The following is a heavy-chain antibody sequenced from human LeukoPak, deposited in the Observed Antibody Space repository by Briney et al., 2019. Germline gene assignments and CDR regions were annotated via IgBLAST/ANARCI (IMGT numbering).Heavy chain of an antibody. CDR3: AKEEAYCSGGRCSYFDY. CDR2: ISWNSGSI. J-gene: IGHJ4*02. D-gene: IGHD2-15*01. Sequence: GGSLRLSCAASGFTFDDYAMHWVRQAPGKGLEWVSGISWNSGSIGYEDSVKGRFTISRDNAKNSLYLQMNSLRAEDTALYYCAKEEAYCSGGRCSYFDYWGQGTLVTVSS. V-gene: IGHV3-9*01. CDR1: GFTFDDYA.